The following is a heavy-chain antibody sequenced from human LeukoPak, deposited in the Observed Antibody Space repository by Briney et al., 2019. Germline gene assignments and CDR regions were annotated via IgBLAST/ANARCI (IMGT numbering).Heavy chain of an antibody. V-gene: IGHV3-23*01. CDR3: AKRGIGIRGVLIMGVHKAADYFDS. CDR2: IRESGGGT. Sequence: GGSLRLSWVVSGITVSNYDMSWVRQTPGKGLEWVSGIRESGGGTNYADSVKGRFTVSRDNSKNTVYLQMNSLRAEDTAVYFWAKRGIGIRGVLIMGVHKAADYFDSWGQGILVTVSS. J-gene: IGHJ4*02. CDR1: GITVSNYD. D-gene: IGHD3-10*01.